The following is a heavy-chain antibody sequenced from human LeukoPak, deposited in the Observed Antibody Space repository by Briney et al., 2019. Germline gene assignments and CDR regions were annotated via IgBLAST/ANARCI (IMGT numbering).Heavy chain of an antibody. J-gene: IGHJ4*02. Sequence: PGGSLRLSCAASGFTFSSYSMNWVRQAPGKGLEWVSSISSTTSHIYYADSVKGRFTISRDNAKNSLYLQMNSLRAEDTAVYYCARYTSGFDYWGQGTLVTVSS. V-gene: IGHV3-21*01. CDR2: ISSTTSHI. D-gene: IGHD6-19*01. CDR1: GFTFSSYS. CDR3: ARYTSGFDY.